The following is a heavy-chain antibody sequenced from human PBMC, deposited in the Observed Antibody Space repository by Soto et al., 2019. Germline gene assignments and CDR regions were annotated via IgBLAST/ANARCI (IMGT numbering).Heavy chain of an antibody. CDR1: GGSISSYY. CDR3: ARRRGLRSGSYLDYYYGLDV. J-gene: IGHJ6*02. V-gene: IGHV4-59*08. Sequence: QVQLQESGPGLVKPSETLSLTCTVSGGSISSYYWSWIRQPPGKGLEWIGYIYYSGSTNYNPSLKSRLTISVDTSKNQFSLQLRSVTAADTAVYYCARRRGLRSGSYLDYYYGLDVWGRGTTVTVSS. D-gene: IGHD1-26*01. CDR2: IYYSGST.